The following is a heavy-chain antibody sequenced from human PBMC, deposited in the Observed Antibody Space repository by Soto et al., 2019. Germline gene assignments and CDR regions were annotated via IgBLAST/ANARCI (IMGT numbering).Heavy chain of an antibody. CDR2: INAGNGNT. J-gene: IGHJ5*02. V-gene: IGHV1-3*01. D-gene: IGHD3-3*01. CDR3: ARATYYDFWSGPHPNWFDP. CDR1: GYTFTSYA. Sequence: ASVKVSCKASGYTFTSYAMHWVRQAPGQRVEWMGWINAGNGNTKYSQKFQGRVTITRDTSASTAYMELSSLRSEDTAVYYCARATYYDFWSGPHPNWFDPWGQGTLVTVSS.